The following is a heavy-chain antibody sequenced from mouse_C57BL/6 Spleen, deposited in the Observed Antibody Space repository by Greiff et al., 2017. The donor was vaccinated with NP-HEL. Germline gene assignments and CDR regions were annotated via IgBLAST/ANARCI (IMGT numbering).Heavy chain of an antibody. Sequence: EVKVVESGGGLVQPGGSLKLSCAASGFTFSDYYMYWVRQTPEKRLEWVAYISNGGGSTYYPDTVKGRFTISRDNAKNTLYLQMSRLKSEDTAMYYCAREWFAYWGQGTLVTVSA. J-gene: IGHJ3*01. V-gene: IGHV5-12*01. CDR2: ISNGGGST. CDR1: GFTFSDYY. CDR3: AREWFAY.